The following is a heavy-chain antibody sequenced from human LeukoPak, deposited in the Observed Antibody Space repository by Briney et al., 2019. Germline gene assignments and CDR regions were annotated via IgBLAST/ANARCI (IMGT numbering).Heavy chain of an antibody. CDR3: ARGSYQFDY. CDR2: TKQDGSEK. J-gene: IGHJ4*02. V-gene: IGHV3-7*01. Sequence: GGSLRLSCAASGFTFSSYWMTWVRQAPGKGLEWVAKTKQDGSEKYYVDSVKGRFTISRDNAKNSLYLQMNSLRAEDTAVYYCARGSYQFDYWGQGTLVTVSS. CDR1: GFTFSSYW. D-gene: IGHD2-2*01.